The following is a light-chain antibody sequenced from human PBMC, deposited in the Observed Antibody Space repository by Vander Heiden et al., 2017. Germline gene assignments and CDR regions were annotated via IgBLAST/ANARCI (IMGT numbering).Light chain of an antibody. CDR2: EGS. V-gene: IGLV2-23*01. CDR1: SSDVGSYNL. Sequence: QSALTQPASVSRSPGKSITISFTGTSSDVGSYNLVSWYQQHPGKAPKLMIYEGSKRPAGVSNRCSGSKSGNTASLTISGLQAEDEADYYCCSYATSSTYVVGTGTKVTVL. CDR3: CSYATSSTYV. J-gene: IGLJ1*01.